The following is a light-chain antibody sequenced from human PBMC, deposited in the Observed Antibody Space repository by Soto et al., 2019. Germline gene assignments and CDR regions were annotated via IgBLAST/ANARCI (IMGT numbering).Light chain of an antibody. CDR3: MKRQAWLPIN. CDR2: DAS. CDR1: LSVSVY. V-gene: IGKV3-11*01. J-gene: IGKJ5*01. Sequence: VVLTQSPATLSLSQGERATLSCRPSLSVSVYLEWYQQKPGQAPRLLISDASNRATGIPARFSGSGSGTDLTLTISSVKHGDFAVYHCMKRQAWLPINFGQGTRLEIK.